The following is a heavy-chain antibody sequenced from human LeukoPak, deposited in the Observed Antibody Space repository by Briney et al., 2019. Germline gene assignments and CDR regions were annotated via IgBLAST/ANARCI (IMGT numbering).Heavy chain of an antibody. Sequence: SETLSLTCAVYGGSFSGYYWSWIRQPPGKGLEWIGEINHSGSTNYNPSLKSRVTISVDTSKNQFSLKLSSVTAADTAAYYCARGQWLSPFDYWGQGTLVTVSS. CDR1: GGSFSGYY. V-gene: IGHV4-34*01. CDR3: ARGQWLSPFDY. J-gene: IGHJ4*02. CDR2: INHSGST. D-gene: IGHD6-19*01.